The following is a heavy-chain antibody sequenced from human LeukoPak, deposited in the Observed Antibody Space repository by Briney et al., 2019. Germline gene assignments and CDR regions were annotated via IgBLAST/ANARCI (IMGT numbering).Heavy chain of an antibody. CDR3: ARRGQGAWEYTY. J-gene: IGHJ4*02. CDR1: GFTFSSYW. V-gene: IGHV3-74*01. Sequence: GGSLRLSCAASGFTFSSYWIHWVRQAPGKGLVWVSLINTDGSTTGYADSVKGRFTISSDNAKNTLYLQMNSLTPEDTAVYYCARRGQGAWEYTYWGQRTLVAVSS. CDR2: INTDGSTT. D-gene: IGHD1-26*01.